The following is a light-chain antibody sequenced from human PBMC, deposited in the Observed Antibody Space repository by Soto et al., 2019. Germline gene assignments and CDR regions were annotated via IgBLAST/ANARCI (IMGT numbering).Light chain of an antibody. CDR3: QQRSNWPLT. CDR2: DAT. V-gene: IGKV3-11*01. J-gene: IGKJ3*01. Sequence: EIVMTQSPATLSLSPGERATLSCRASQSISSHLAWYQQKPGQSPRLLIYDATKRAAGMPARFSGSGSGTDFTLTISSLEPEDFAVYFCQQRSNWPLTFGPGTKGDIK. CDR1: QSISSH.